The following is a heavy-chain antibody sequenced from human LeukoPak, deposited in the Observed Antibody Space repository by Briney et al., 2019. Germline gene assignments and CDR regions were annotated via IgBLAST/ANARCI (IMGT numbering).Heavy chain of an antibody. CDR2: IYYSGST. CDR3: ARAYSSSWYVDDY. J-gene: IGHJ4*02. D-gene: IGHD6-13*01. Sequence: SETLSLTCTVSGGSISSYFWSWIRQPPGKGLEWIGYIYYSGSTNYNPSLKSRVTISVDTSKNQFSLKLSSVTAADTAVYYCARAYSSSWYVDDYWGQGTLVTVSS. V-gene: IGHV4-59*08. CDR1: GGSISSYF.